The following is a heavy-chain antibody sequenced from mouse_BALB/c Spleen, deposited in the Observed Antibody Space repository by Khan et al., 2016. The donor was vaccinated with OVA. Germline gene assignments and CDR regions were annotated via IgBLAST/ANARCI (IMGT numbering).Heavy chain of an antibody. CDR3: SRDYYGTSWYFDV. D-gene: IGHD1-1*01. V-gene: IGHV3-6*02. CDR1: GYSITSGYY. J-gene: IGHJ1*01. Sequence: EVQLQESGPGLVKPSQSLSLTCSVTGYSITSGYYWNWIRQFPGNKLEWMDYIRYDGSNNYNTSLKNRISITRDTSKNQFFLKLNSVTTEDTATYYCSRDYYGTSWYFDVWGAGTTVTGSS. CDR2: IRYDGSN.